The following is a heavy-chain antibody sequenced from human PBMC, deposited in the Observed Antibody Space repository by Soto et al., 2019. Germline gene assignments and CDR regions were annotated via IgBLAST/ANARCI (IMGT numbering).Heavy chain of an antibody. J-gene: IGHJ4*02. CDR2: ISPGTGNT. D-gene: IGHD2-21*02. CDR1: GFTFSSFA. Sequence: EVQLWESGGGLVQPGGSLRLSCEASGFTFSSFAMTWVRQAPGKGLEWVSAISPGTGNTYYADSVKGRFTISRDNSKNTLYLQMNTVRAEDTAAYYCAKCVTHCYLQNWGQGTLVTVSS. V-gene: IGHV3-23*01. CDR3: AKCVTHCYLQN.